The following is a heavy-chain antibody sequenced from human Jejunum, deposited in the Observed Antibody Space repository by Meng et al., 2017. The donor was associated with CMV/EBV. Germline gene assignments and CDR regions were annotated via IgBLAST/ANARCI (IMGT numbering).Heavy chain of an antibody. CDR3: AGDLYYDTNSGD. J-gene: IGHJ4*02. D-gene: IGHD3-22*01. Sequence: AVYGGYFSGYYWSWIRQPPGKGLEWIGEINHSGSTNYNPSLKSRVTISVDTSKNQFSLKLSSVTAADTAVYYCAGDLYYDTNSGDWGQGTLVTVSS. CDR2: INHSGST. CDR1: GGYFSGYY. V-gene: IGHV4-34*01.